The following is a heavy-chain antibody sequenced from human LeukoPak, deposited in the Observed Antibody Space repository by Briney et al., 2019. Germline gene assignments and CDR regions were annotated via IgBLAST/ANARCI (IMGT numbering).Heavy chain of an antibody. D-gene: IGHD3-10*01. Sequence: GGSLRLSCAASGFIFSDYGMHWVRQAPGKGLEWVTLVRNDGSDKYYADSVKGRFTISRDNSKNTLYLQMNSLRPEDMAVYYCAKHYYGSGSQKYYFDYWGQGTLVTVSS. V-gene: IGHV3-30*02. J-gene: IGHJ4*02. CDR1: GFIFSDYG. CDR3: AKHYYGSGSQKYYFDY. CDR2: VRNDGSDK.